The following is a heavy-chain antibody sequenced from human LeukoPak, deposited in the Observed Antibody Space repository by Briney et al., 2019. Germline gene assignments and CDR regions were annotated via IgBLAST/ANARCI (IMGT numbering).Heavy chain of an antibody. D-gene: IGHD3-10*01. CDR1: GFTFSSYG. CDR3: AWYGVTHGLDV. J-gene: IGHJ6*02. CDR2: ISYDGSNK. Sequence: GRSLRLSCAASGFTFSSYGMHWVRQAPGKGLEWVAVISYDGSNKYYADSVKGRFTISRDNAKNSVYLQMNSLRPEDTAIYYCAWYGVTHGLDVWGQGTTVTVSS. V-gene: IGHV3-30*03.